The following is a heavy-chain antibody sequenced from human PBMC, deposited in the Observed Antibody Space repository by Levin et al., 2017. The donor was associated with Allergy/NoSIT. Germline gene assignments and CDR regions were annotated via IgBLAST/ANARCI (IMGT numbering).Heavy chain of an antibody. Sequence: SETLSLTCAVYGGSFSGYYWSWIRQPPGKGLEWIGEINHSGSTNYNPSLKSRVTISVDTSKNQFSLKLSSVTAADTAVYYCARGGGLLVPRARTFLYYWGQGTLVTVSS. D-gene: IGHD2-8*01. J-gene: IGHJ4*02. CDR3: ARGGGLLVPRARTFLYY. CDR1: GGSFSGYY. CDR2: INHSGST. V-gene: IGHV4-34*01.